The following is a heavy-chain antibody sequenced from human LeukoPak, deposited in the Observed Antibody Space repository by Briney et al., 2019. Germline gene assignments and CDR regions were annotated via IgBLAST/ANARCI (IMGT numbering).Heavy chain of an antibody. D-gene: IGHD2-2*01. J-gene: IGHJ4*02. CDR2: MNTNNGNT. V-gene: IGHV1-8*01. Sequence: ASVKVSCKASGYTFTSYDINWVRQAPGQGLEWMGWMNTNNGNTGYAQKFQGRVTITADKSTSTAYMELSSLRSEDTAVYYCARVGQPRYYFDYWGQGTLVTVSS. CDR1: GYTFTSYD. CDR3: ARVGQPRYYFDY.